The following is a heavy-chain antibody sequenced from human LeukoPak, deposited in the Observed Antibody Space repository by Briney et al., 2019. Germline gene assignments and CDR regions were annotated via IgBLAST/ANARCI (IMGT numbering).Heavy chain of an antibody. CDR1: GFTFSSYG. V-gene: IGHV3-30*18. CDR2: ISYDGNDK. J-gene: IGHJ4*02. CDR3: AKDVRGYSSGWPADY. Sequence: GGSLRLSCAASGFTFSSYGMHWVRQAPGKGLEWVAIISYDGNDKYYADSVKGRFSISRDDSRNTLYLQMNSLKPEDTAVYYCAKDVRGYSSGWPADYWGQGTLVTVSS. D-gene: IGHD6-19*01.